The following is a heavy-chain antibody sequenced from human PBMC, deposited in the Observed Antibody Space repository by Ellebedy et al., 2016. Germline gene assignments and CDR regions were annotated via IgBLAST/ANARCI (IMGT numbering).Heavy chain of an antibody. CDR2: INHSGST. D-gene: IGHD4-11*01. V-gene: IGHV4-34*01. CDR3: ARGSFAADYSNYRSYYYYMDV. CDR1: GGSFSGYY. J-gene: IGHJ6*03. Sequence: SETLSLTXAVYGGSFSGYYWSWIRQPPGKGLEWIGEINHSGSTNYNPSLKSRVTISVDTSKNQFSLKLSSVTAADTAVYYCARGSFAADYSNYRSYYYYMDVWGKGTTVTVSS.